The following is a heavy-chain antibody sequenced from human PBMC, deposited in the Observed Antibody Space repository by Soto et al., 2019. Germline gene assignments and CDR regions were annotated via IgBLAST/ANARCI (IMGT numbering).Heavy chain of an antibody. D-gene: IGHD6-13*01. Sequence: GGSLRLSCAASGFTFSSYGMHWVRQAPGKGLEWVAVIWYDGSNKYYADSVKGRFTISRDNSKNTLYLQMNSLRDDDTAVYFCARDHGGSTWFVGVHYFFGMDVWGQGTAVTVSS. CDR2: IWYDGSNK. V-gene: IGHV3-33*01. CDR3: ARDHGGSTWFVGVHYFFGMDV. J-gene: IGHJ6*02. CDR1: GFTFSSYG.